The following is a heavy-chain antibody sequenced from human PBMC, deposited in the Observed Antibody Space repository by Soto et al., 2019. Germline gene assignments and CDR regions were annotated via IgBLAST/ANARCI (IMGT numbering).Heavy chain of an antibody. CDR2: ISAYNGNT. J-gene: IGHJ5*02. D-gene: IGHD6-19*01. CDR1: GYTFSSYG. Sequence: ASVKVSCKASGYTFSSYGIGWVRQAPGQGLEGMGWISAYNGNTNYAQKLQGRVAMTTDTSTSTAYMELRSLRSDDTAVYYCARGLWLDPLGPRGQGTLVTVSS. V-gene: IGHV1-18*01. CDR3: ARGLWLDPLGP.